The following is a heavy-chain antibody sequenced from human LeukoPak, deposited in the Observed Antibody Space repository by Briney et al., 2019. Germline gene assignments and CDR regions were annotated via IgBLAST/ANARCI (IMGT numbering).Heavy chain of an antibody. Sequence: GGSLRLSCAASGFTFSSYGMHWVRQAPGKGLEWVACIRYDGSNKYYADSVKGRFTISRDNSKNTLYLQMNSLRAEDTAVYYCVKDWGVLPDYSADGFDIWGPGTVVTVSS. CDR2: IRYDGSNK. CDR3: VKDWGVLPDYSADGFDI. V-gene: IGHV3-30*02. D-gene: IGHD4-11*01. J-gene: IGHJ3*02. CDR1: GFTFSSYG.